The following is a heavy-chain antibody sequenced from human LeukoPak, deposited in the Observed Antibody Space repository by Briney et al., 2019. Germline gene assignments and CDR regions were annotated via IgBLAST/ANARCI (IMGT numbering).Heavy chain of an antibody. D-gene: IGHD3-9*01. CDR3: VRVEDRDRYGESNFDY. Sequence: ASVKVSCKASGYTFTAYFLHWVRQAPGQGFEWMGRINPNTGGTNSAQKFQGRVTMTRDASISTAYLELSSLRSADTALYYRVRVEDRDRYGESNFDYWGKGTLVTVSS. CDR2: INPNTGGT. V-gene: IGHV1-2*06. CDR1: GYTFTAYF. J-gene: IGHJ4*02.